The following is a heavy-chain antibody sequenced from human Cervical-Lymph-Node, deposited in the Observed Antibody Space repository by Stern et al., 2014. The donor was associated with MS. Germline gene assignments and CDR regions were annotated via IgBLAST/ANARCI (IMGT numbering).Heavy chain of an antibody. V-gene: IGHV3-23*04. D-gene: IGHD6-19*01. CDR3: AKVYGSGPFDY. Sequence: EVQLVESGGTFVQPGGSLRLSCAASGFTFSSYAMSWVRQAPGRGLEWVSVISCSDGSTFYGDSVKGRFTISRDNSKNTLFLQMNSLRAEDTAVYYCAKVYGSGPFDYWGQGTLVTVSS. CDR1: GFTFSSYA. J-gene: IGHJ4*02. CDR2: ISCSDGST.